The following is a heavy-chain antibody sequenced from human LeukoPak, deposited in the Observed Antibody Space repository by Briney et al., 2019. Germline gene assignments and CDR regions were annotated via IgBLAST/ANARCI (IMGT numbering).Heavy chain of an antibody. Sequence: SETLSLTCAVYGGSFSGYYWSWIRQPPGKGLEWIGEINHSGSTNYNPSLKSRVTISVDTSKNQFSLKLSSVTAADTAVYYCARGGRLYSSSWYLAPLFDYWGQGTLVTVSS. CDR3: ARGGRLYSSSWYLAPLFDY. CDR1: GGSFSGYY. J-gene: IGHJ4*02. CDR2: INHSGST. D-gene: IGHD6-13*01. V-gene: IGHV4-34*01.